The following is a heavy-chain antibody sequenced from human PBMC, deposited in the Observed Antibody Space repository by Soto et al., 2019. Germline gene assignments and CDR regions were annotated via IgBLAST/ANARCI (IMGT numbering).Heavy chain of an antibody. J-gene: IGHJ6*02. CDR1: GYTFTSYG. Sequence: ASVKVSCKASGYTFTSYGISWVRQAPGQGLEWMGWISAYNGNTNYAQKLQGRVTMTTDTSTSAAYMELRSLRSDDTAVYYCARDHVVGATPYGMDVWGQGTTVTVSS. CDR2: ISAYNGNT. CDR3: ARDHVVGATPYGMDV. V-gene: IGHV1-18*04. D-gene: IGHD1-26*01.